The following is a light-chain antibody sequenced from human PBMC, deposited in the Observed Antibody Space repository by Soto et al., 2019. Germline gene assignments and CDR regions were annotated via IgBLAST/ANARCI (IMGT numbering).Light chain of an antibody. CDR2: VNN. J-gene: IGLJ3*02. CDR3: AVWDDSLNAWV. Sequence: QSVLTQSPSASGTPGQRVTISCSSSSSNIGNNYVYWYQQFPGAAPKLVMFVNNLRPSGVPDRFSGSKSGTSASLAISGLRPEDEADFYCAVWDDSLNAWVFGGGTKLTVL. CDR1: SSNIGNNY. V-gene: IGLV1-47*02.